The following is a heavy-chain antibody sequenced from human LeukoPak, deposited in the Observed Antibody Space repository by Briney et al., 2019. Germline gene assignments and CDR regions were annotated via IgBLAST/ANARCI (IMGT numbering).Heavy chain of an antibody. CDR3: ARRESTTGSDY. V-gene: IGHV5-51*01. Sequence: PGESLKISCKGSGYSFTKYWIGWVRPMPGKGLEWMGLIYPGDSNTRYSPSFQGQVTISVDKSINTAYLQWSSLTASDTAIYYCARRESTTGSDYWGQGTLVTVSS. CDR2: IYPGDSNT. J-gene: IGHJ4*02. D-gene: IGHD1-1*01. CDR1: GYSFTKYW.